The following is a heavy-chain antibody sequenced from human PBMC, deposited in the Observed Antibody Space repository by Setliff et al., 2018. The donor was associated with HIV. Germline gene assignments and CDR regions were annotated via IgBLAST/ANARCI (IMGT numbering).Heavy chain of an antibody. Sequence: LRLSCAASGFTFNSYAMSWVRQAPGKGLEWVATMSGSTGDTYYADSVKGRFTISRDNAKNSLYLQMNSLRAEDTAVYYCARAEAAAGILLDPPKDYWGQGTLVTVSS. CDR3: ARAEAAAGILLDPPKDY. CDR2: MSGSTGDT. CDR1: GFTFNSYA. D-gene: IGHD6-13*01. V-gene: IGHV3-23*01. J-gene: IGHJ4*02.